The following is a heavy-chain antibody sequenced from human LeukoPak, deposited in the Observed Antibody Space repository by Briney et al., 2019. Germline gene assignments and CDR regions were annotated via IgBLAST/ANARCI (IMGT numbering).Heavy chain of an antibody. CDR2: IYYSGST. D-gene: IGHD6-13*01. CDR1: GGSISSSSYY. J-gene: IGHJ4*02. CDR3: ARQRQQLGPFDY. Sequence: SETLSLTCTVSGGSISSSSYYWGWIRQPPGKGLEWIGSIYYSGSTYYNPSLKSQVTISVDTSKNQFSLKLSSVTAADTAVYYCARQRQQLGPFDYWGQGTLVTVSS. V-gene: IGHV4-39*01.